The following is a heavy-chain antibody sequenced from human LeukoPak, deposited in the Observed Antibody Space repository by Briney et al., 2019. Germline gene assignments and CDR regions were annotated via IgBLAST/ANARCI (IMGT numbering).Heavy chain of an antibody. CDR3: AGVGEVGATDY. CDR2: IYYSGST. CDR1: GGSISSYY. V-gene: IGHV4-59*01. J-gene: IGHJ4*02. D-gene: IGHD1-26*01. Sequence: SETLSLTCTVSGGSISSYYWSWIRQPPGKGLEWIGYIYYSGSTNYNPSLKSRVTISVDTSKNQFSLKLSSVTAADTAVYYCAGVGEVGATDYWGQGTLVTVSS.